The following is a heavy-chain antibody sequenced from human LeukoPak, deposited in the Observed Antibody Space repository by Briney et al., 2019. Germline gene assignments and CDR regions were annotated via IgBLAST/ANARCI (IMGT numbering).Heavy chain of an antibody. CDR2: IYYSGST. Sequence: SETLSLTCTVSGGSISSYYWSWIRQPPGKGLEWIGYIYYSGSTNYNPSLKSRVTISVDTSKNQFSLKLSSVTAADMAVYYCARGRRDTAMIIYYYYYYMDVWGKGTTVTISS. CDR1: GGSISSYY. J-gene: IGHJ6*03. CDR3: ARGRRDTAMIIYYYYYYMDV. D-gene: IGHD5-18*01. V-gene: IGHV4-59*01.